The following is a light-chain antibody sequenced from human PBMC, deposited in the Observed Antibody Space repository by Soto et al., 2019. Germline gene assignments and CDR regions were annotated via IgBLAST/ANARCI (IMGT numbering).Light chain of an antibody. CDR2: GAS. CDR1: QSVSSSY. V-gene: IGKV3-20*01. J-gene: IGKJ5*01. Sequence: EIVLTQSPGTLSLSPGERATLSCRASQSVSSSYLAWYQQKPGQAPRLLIYGASSRATGIPDRFSGNGSGTDFTLTISRLEPEDFAVYYCQQYGSSPTFGQGTRLEIK. CDR3: QQYGSSPT.